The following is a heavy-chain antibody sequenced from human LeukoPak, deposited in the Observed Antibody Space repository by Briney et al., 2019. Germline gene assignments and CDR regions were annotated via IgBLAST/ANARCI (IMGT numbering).Heavy chain of an antibody. V-gene: IGHV4-31*03. CDR3: ARQGGSYFWFDP. Sequence: SETLSLTCTVSGGSISSGGYYWSWIRQHPGKGLEWIGYIYYSGSTYYNPSLKSRVTISVDTSKNQFSLKLSSVTAADTAVYYCARQGGSYFWFDPWGQGTLVTVSS. D-gene: IGHD1-26*01. CDR2: IYYSGST. J-gene: IGHJ5*02. CDR1: GGSISSGGYY.